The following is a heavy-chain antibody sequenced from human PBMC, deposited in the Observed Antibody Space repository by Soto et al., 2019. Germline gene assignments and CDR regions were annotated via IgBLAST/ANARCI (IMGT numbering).Heavy chain of an antibody. CDR1: GASITTYY. CDR2: ISYSGST. D-gene: IGHD3-10*01. CDR3: ARDWDSSGLFDP. Sequence: ETLSLTCTVSGASITTYYWSWIRQPPGKGLEWIGSISYSGSTKYNPSLESRVMISLDTSKNQFSLRLTSVTAADTALYYCARDWDSSGLFDPWGQGALVTVSS. V-gene: IGHV4-59*01. J-gene: IGHJ5*02.